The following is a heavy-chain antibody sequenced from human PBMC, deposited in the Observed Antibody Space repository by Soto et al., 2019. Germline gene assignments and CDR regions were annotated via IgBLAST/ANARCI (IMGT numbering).Heavy chain of an antibody. D-gene: IGHD3-22*01. J-gene: IGHJ1*01. CDR2: IYSGGST. V-gene: IGHV3-66*01. Sequence: EVQLVESGGGLVQPGGSLRLSCAASGFTVSSNYMSWVRQAPGKGLEWVSVIYSGGSTYYADSVKGRFTISRDNSKNPLYLQMNSLRAEDTAVYYCARDGYDSSGYYPAYFQHWGQGTLVTVSS. CDR3: ARDGYDSSGYYPAYFQH. CDR1: GFTVSSNY.